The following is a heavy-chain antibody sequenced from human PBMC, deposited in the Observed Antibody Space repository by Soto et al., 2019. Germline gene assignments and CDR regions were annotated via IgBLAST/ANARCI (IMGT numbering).Heavy chain of an antibody. CDR3: ASCILMVYSGMDV. V-gene: IGHV1-69*13. J-gene: IGHJ6*02. CDR1: GGTFSSYA. CDR2: IIPIFGTA. Sequence: GASVKVSCKASGGTFSSYAISWVLQAPGQGLEWMGGIIPIFGTANYAQKFQGRVTITADESTSTAYMELSSLRSEDTAVYYCASCILMVYSGMDVWGQGTTVTVSS. D-gene: IGHD2-8*01.